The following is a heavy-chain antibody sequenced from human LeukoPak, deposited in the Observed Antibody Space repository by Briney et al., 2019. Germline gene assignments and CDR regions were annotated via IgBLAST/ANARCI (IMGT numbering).Heavy chain of an antibody. CDR1: GFNFGTYW. CDR2: IKYDDTDK. CDR3: ARDPDSSAFDY. Sequence: GGSLRLSCTAAGFNFGTYWMSWVRQSPEKGLEFVANIKYDDTDKNYVDSVKGRFTISRDNPSNSVYLQMDSLRPEDTALYYCARDPDSSAFDYWGQGAQVTVSS. J-gene: IGHJ4*02. D-gene: IGHD2-15*01. V-gene: IGHV3-7*01.